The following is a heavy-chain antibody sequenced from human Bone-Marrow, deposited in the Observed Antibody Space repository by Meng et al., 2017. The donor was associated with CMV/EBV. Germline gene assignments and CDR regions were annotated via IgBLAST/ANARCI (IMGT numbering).Heavy chain of an antibody. CDR3: ARSIGGLYYGMDV. CDR2: IIPIFGTA. CDR1: GGTFSSYA. J-gene: IGHJ6*02. V-gene: IGHV1-69*05. Sequence: SVKVSCNASGGTFSSYAISWVRQAPGQGLEWMGGIIPIFGTANYAEKFQGRVTITTDESTSTAYMELSSLRSEDTAVYYCARSIGGLYYGMDVWGQGTTVTVSS.